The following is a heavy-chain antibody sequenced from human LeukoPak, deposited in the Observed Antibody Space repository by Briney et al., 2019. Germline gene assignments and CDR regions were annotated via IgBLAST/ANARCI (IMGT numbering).Heavy chain of an antibody. CDR3: ARGRESYGDYVYNWFDP. D-gene: IGHD4-17*01. J-gene: IGHJ5*02. CDR2: MNPNSGNT. V-gene: IGHV1-8*01. Sequence: ASVKVSCKASGYTFTSYDINWVRQATGQGLEWMGWMNPNSGNTGYAQKFQGRVTMTRSTSISTAYMELSSLRSEDTAVYYCARGRESYGDYVYNWFDPWGQGTLVTVSS. CDR1: GYTFTSYD.